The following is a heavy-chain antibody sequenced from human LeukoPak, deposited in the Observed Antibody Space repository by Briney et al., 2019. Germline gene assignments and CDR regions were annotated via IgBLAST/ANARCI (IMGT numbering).Heavy chain of an antibody. V-gene: IGHV3-23*01. J-gene: IGHJ4*02. D-gene: IGHD3-10*01. CDR2: MSTGGGST. CDR1: GFTFSKYV. CDR3: AKDARAYGSGPLDY. Sequence: GGSLRLSCAASGFTFSKYVMRWVRQAPGKGLEWVSAMSTGGGSTYYAASVKGRFTISRDNSKNTLYLQMNSLRAEDTAVYYCAKDARAYGSGPLDYWGQGTLVTVSS.